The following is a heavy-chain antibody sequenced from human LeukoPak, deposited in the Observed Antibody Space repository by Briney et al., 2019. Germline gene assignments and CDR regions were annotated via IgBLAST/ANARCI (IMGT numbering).Heavy chain of an antibody. Sequence: ASVKVSCKASGYTFTGYYMHWVRQAPGQGLEWMGWINPNSGGTNYAQKFQGRVTMTRDTSISTAYMELSRLGSDDTAVYYCARNRWEPYHNDAFDIWGHGTMVTVSS. V-gene: IGHV1-2*02. D-gene: IGHD1-26*01. CDR3: ARNRWEPYHNDAFDI. CDR2: INPNSGGT. CDR1: GYTFTGYY. J-gene: IGHJ3*02.